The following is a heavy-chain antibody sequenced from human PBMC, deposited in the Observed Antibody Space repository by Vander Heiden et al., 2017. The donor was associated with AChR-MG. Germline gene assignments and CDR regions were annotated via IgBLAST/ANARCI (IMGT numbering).Heavy chain of an antibody. CDR1: GGSISSSSYY. CDR2: IYYSGST. V-gene: IGHV4-39*01. D-gene: IGHD2-15*01. J-gene: IGHJ4*02. Sequence: QLQLHESGPGLVKPSETLSLTCTVSGGSISSSSYYWGWIRQPPGKGLEWIGSIYYSGSTYYNPSLKSRVTISVDTSKNQFSLKMSSVTAADTAVYYYASGSGGSCLDYWGQGTLVTVSS. CDR3: ASGSGGSCLDY.